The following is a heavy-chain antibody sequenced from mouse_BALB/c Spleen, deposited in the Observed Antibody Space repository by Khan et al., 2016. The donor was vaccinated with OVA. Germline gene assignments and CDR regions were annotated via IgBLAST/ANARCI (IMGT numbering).Heavy chain of an antibody. J-gene: IGHJ4*01. CDR3: ARDGSRYNYAMDY. V-gene: IGHV3-2*02. D-gene: IGHD2-3*01. CDR1: GYSITSDYA. Sequence: EVQLKESGPGLVKPSQSLSLTCTVTGYSITSDYAWNWIRQFPGNKLEWMGYISYSGSTNYNPSLKSRISITRDTSKNQFFLQLNSVTTEDTATYYCARDGSRYNYAMDYWGQGTSVTVSS. CDR2: ISYSGST.